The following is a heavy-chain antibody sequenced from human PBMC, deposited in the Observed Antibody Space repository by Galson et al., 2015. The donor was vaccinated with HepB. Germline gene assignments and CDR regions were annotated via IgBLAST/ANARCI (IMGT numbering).Heavy chain of an antibody. CDR1: GFTFSSYG. CDR3: ANGVVVTGWFDP. Sequence: SLRLSCAASGFTFSSYGMHWVRQAPGKGLEWVAVISYDGSNKYYADSVKGRFTISRDNSKNTLYLQMNSLRAEDTAVYYCANGVVVTGWFDPWGQGTLVTVSS. V-gene: IGHV3-30*18. J-gene: IGHJ5*02. D-gene: IGHD2-15*01. CDR2: ISYDGSNK.